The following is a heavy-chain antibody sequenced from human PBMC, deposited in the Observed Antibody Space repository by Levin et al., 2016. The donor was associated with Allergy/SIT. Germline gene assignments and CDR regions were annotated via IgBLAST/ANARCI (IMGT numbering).Heavy chain of an antibody. CDR3: ARGGTWANWYLDL. D-gene: IGHD1/OR15-1a*01. CDR2: IGSNAVTT. Sequence: GESLKISCAASGFTFSSYGMHWVRQAPGRGLEWVSVIGSNAVTTYYSDSVKGRFTNSRDNSQNTVDLQMYNLRPEDTAVYYCARGGTWANWYLDLWGRGTLVTVSS. CDR1: GFTFSSYG. J-gene: IGHJ2*01. V-gene: IGHV3-30*03.